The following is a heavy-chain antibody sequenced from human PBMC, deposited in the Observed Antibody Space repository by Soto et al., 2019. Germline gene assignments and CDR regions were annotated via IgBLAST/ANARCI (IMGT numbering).Heavy chain of an antibody. J-gene: IGHJ4*02. CDR3: ARVRYDRSGFDH. CDR1: GDSISRSHW. Sequence: QVQLQESGPGLVRPSGALSVTCAVSGDSISRSHWWSWVRQSPGKGLEWIGEISHIGITNYNPSLKSRVTISGDKSKNQLSLKLTSVTAADTAVYYCARVRYDRSGFDHWGQGTLVSVSS. V-gene: IGHV4-4*02. D-gene: IGHD3-22*01. CDR2: ISHIGIT.